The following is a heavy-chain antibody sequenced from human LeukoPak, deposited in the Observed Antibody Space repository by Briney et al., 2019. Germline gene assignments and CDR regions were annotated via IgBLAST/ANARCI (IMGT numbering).Heavy chain of an antibody. CDR3: ARDLPPGSSGWYLGY. CDR1: GFTFSSYS. V-gene: IGHV3-48*02. CDR2: ISSGSSTI. J-gene: IGHJ4*02. Sequence: GGSLRLSGAASGFTFSSYSMNWVRQAPGKGLEWVSYISSGSSTIYYADSVKGRFTISRDNAKNSLYLQMNSLRDEDTAVYYCARDLPPGSSGWYLGYWGQGTLVTVSS. D-gene: IGHD6-19*01.